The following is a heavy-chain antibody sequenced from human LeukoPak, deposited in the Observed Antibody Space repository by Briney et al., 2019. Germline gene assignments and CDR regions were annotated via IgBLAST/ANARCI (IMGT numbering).Heavy chain of an antibody. CDR3: AGVEYSSSPPLS. J-gene: IGHJ4*02. Sequence: SVKVSCKASGGTFSSYAISWVRQAPGQGLEWMGRIIPIFGIANYAQKFQGRATITADKSTSTAYMELSSLRSEDTAVYYCAGVEYSSSPPLSWGQGTLVTVSS. CDR2: IIPIFGIA. D-gene: IGHD6-6*01. CDR1: GGTFSSYA. V-gene: IGHV1-69*04.